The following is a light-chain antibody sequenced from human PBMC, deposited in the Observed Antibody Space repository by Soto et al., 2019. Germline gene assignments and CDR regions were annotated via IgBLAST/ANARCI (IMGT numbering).Light chain of an antibody. J-gene: IGLJ3*02. V-gene: IGLV4-69*01. Sequence: QPVLTQSPSASASLGASVKLTCTLSSGHSSYAIAWHQQQPEKGPRYLMKLNSDGSHSKGDGIPDRFSGSSSGAERYLTISSLQSEDEADYYCQTWGNGSVFGGGTKVTVL. CDR2: LNSDGSH. CDR1: SGHSSYA. CDR3: QTWGNGSV.